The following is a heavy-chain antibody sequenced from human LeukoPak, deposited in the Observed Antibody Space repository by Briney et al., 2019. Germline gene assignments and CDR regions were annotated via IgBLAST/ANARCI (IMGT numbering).Heavy chain of an antibody. CDR1: GGSISSYY. D-gene: IGHD2-2*01. J-gene: IGHJ6*03. V-gene: IGHV4-59*01. CDR3: ASSRYIVVVPAAPNYYYYMDV. Sequence: SETLSLTCTVSGGSISSYYWSWIRQPPGKGLEWIGYIYYSGSTNYNPSLKSRVTISVDTSKNQFSLKLSSVTAADTAVYYCASSRYIVVVPAAPNYYYYMDVWGKGTTVTVSS. CDR2: IYYSGST.